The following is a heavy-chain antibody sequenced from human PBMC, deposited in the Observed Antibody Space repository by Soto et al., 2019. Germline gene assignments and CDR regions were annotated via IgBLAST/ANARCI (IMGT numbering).Heavy chain of an antibody. Sequence: QVQLRESGPGLVKPSQTLSLTCTVSGGSISSGAYYWSWIRQHPGKGLEWIGYIFYTGSTADYNPSLKSRITISVHTSKNQISLKLSSVTAADTAVYYCASGSGSFYHDAFDIWGQGTMVTVSS. V-gene: IGHV4-31*03. J-gene: IGHJ3*02. CDR3: ASGSGSFYHDAFDI. CDR2: IFYTGSTA. CDR1: GGSISSGAYY. D-gene: IGHD3-10*01.